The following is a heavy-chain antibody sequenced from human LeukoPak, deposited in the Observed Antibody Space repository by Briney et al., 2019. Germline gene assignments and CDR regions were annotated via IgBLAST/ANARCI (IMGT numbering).Heavy chain of an antibody. J-gene: IGHJ4*02. D-gene: IGHD4-17*01. Sequence: GGSLRLSCAASGFTFSSYGMHWVRQAPGKGLEWVAFIRYDGSNKYYADSVKGRFTISRDNAKNSLYLQMNSLRAEDTAVYYCARDTVTTGPLDYWGQGTLVTVSS. CDR2: IRYDGSNK. V-gene: IGHV3-30*02. CDR1: GFTFSSYG. CDR3: ARDTVTTGPLDY.